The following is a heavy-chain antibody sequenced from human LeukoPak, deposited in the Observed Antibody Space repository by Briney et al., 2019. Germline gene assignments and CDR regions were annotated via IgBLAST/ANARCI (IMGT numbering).Heavy chain of an antibody. CDR2: IIPIFGTA. CDR3: ARVVEMATINWFDP. Sequence: SVKVSCKASGGTFSSYAISWVRQAPGQGLEWMGGIIPIFGTANYAQKFQGRVTFTTDESTSTAYMELSSLRSEDTAVYYCARVVEMATINWFDPWGQGTLVTVSS. V-gene: IGHV1-69*05. CDR1: GGTFSSYA. J-gene: IGHJ5*02. D-gene: IGHD5-24*01.